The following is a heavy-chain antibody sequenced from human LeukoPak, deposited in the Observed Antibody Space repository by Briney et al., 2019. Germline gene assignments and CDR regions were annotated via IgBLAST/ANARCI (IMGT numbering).Heavy chain of an antibody. CDR2: ISGSGGST. D-gene: IGHD5-12*01. CDR1: GFTFNSYA. Sequence: PGGSLRLSCAASGFTFNSYAMNWVRQAPGKGLEWVSAISGSGGSTYYADSVKGRFTTSRDNSKNTLYLQMNSLRAEDTAVYYCARSGYDFQQWYFDYWGQGTLVTVSS. J-gene: IGHJ4*02. V-gene: IGHV3-23*01. CDR3: ARSGYDFQQWYFDY.